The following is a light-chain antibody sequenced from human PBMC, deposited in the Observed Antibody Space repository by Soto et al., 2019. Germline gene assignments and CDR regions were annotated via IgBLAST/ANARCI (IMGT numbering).Light chain of an antibody. CDR1: QAVPNN. J-gene: IGKJ4*01. CDR2: EES. CDR3: QQVKTYPRT. V-gene: IGKV1-9*01. Sequence: DIHLTQCPSFLSASVGDRVTITCRPSQAVPNNMAWYQQKPGKPPKLLIYEESTLHSGVPSRFSGRKSGTQFTLTIDSLHPEDFATYCCQQVKTYPRTFGGGTKVDIK.